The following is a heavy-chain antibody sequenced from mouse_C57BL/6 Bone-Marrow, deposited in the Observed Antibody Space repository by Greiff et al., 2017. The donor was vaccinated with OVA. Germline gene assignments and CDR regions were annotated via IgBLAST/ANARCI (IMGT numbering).Heavy chain of an antibody. Sequence: EVKLQESGGGLVQPKGSLKLSCAASGFSFNTYAMNWVRQAPGKGLEWVARIRSKSNNYATYYADSVKDRFTISRDDSESMLYLQMNNLKTEDTAMYYCVRQGYSFFAYWGQGTLVTVSA. V-gene: IGHV10-1*01. D-gene: IGHD2-3*01. J-gene: IGHJ3*01. CDR3: VRQGYSFFAY. CDR2: IRSKSNNYAT. CDR1: GFSFNTYA.